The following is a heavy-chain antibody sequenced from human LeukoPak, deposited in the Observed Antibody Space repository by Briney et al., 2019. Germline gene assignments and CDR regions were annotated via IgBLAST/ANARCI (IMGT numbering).Heavy chain of an antibody. Sequence: GGSLRLSCAASGFIFRNHWMHWVRQAPGKGLVWVARINPNGITTTYTDSVKGRFTISRDNAKNTLYLQMNSLRAEDTAVYYCAKDFAGDRDYWGQGTLVTVSS. CDR1: GFIFRNHW. J-gene: IGHJ4*02. V-gene: IGHV3-74*01. CDR3: AKDFAGDRDY. CDR2: INPNGITT. D-gene: IGHD4-17*01.